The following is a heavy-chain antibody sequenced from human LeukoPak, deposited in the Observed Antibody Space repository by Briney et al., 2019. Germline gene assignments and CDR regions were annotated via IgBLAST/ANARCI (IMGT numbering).Heavy chain of an antibody. CDR1: GYTFTIYA. CDR3: ARDPYDYYYYGMDV. J-gene: IGHJ6*04. Sequence: GASVKVSFKASGYTFTIYAMHWVRQAPGQRQEWMGWINAGNGNTKYSQKFQGRVTITRDTSASTAYMELSSLRSEDTAVYYCARDPYDYYYYGMDVWGKGTTVTVSS. CDR2: INAGNGNT. D-gene: IGHD3-16*01. V-gene: IGHV1-3*01.